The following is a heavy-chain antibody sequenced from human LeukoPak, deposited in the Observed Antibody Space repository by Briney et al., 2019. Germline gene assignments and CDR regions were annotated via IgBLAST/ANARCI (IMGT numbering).Heavy chain of an antibody. V-gene: IGHV4-34*09. D-gene: IGHD1-26*01. Sequence: SETLSLTCAVYGGSFSDYYWSWIRQPPGKGLEWIGEINHSGSTYYNPSLKSRVTISVDTSKNQFSLKLSSVTAADTAVYYCARVVGATPRGYFQHWGQGTLVTVSS. J-gene: IGHJ1*01. CDR1: GGSFSDYY. CDR3: ARVVGATPRGYFQH. CDR2: INHSGST.